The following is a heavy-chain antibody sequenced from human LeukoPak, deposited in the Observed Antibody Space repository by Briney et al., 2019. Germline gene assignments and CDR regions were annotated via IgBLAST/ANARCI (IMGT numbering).Heavy chain of an antibody. CDR1: GGSFSGYY. CDR3: ARKFYRYYDFWSGKGYFDY. J-gene: IGHJ4*02. D-gene: IGHD3-3*01. Sequence: SETLSLTCAVYGGSFSGYYWSWIRQPPGKGLEWIGEINHSGSTNHNPSLKSRVTISVDTSKNQFSLKLSSVTAADTAVYYCARKFYRYYDFWSGKGYFDYWGQGTLVTVSS. CDR2: INHSGST. V-gene: IGHV4-34*01.